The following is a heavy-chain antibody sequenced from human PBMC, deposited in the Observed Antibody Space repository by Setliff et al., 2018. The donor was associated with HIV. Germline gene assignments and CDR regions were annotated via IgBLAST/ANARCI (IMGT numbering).Heavy chain of an antibody. D-gene: IGHD2-2*01. CDR1: GDSISSGGYY. CDR3: ARGHPIVPTGLVSFYIDH. CDR2: IYYSGNT. V-gene: IGHV4-31*03. J-gene: IGHJ4*02. Sequence: SETLSLTCTVSGDSISSGGYYWSWIRQHSGKGLEWIGYIYYSGNTYYNPSLKRRVTMSVDTSKNQFSLKLSSVSAADTAVYYCARGHPIVPTGLVSFYIDHWGQGTLVTVSS.